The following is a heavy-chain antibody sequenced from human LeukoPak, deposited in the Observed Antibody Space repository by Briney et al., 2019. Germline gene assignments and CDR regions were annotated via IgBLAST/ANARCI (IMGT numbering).Heavy chain of an antibody. CDR3: ARARYCSGGTCRMWDY. D-gene: IGHD2-15*01. CDR2: IKQDGSEN. Sequence: PGGSLRLSCAASGFIFSSYWMTWVRQAPGKGLEWVANIKQDGSENYYVDSVKGRFTISRDNAKNSLYLQMNSPRAQATPVYYCARARYCSGGTCRMWDYWGQGTLVTVSS. J-gene: IGHJ4*02. CDR1: GFIFSSYW. V-gene: IGHV3-7*04.